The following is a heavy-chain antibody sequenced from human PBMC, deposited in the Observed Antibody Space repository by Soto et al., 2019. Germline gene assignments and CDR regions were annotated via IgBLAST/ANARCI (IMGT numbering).Heavy chain of an antibody. J-gene: IGHJ4*02. Sequence: SVKVSCKASGYTFTSYDINWVRQATGQGLEWMGGIIPIFGTANYAQKFQGRVTITADESTSTAYMELSSLRSEDTAVYYCARGREGIAVAAQDYWGQGTLVTVSS. CDR3: ARGREGIAVAAQDY. CDR1: GYTFTSYD. V-gene: IGHV1-69*13. CDR2: IIPIFGTA. D-gene: IGHD6-19*01.